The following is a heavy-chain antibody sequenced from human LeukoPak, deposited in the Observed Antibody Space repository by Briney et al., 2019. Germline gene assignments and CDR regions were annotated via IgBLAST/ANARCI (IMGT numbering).Heavy chain of an antibody. CDR2: ISAYNGNT. D-gene: IGHD3-9*01. CDR1: GYTFTSYG. J-gene: IGHJ4*02. Sequence: ASVKVSCKASGYTFTSYGISWVRQAPGQGLEWMGWISAYNGNTNYAQKLQGRVTMTTDTSTSTAYMELRSLRSDDTAVYYCARRGLRYFDWALTPFDYWGQGTLVTVSS. CDR3: ARRGLRYFDWALTPFDY. V-gene: IGHV1-18*01.